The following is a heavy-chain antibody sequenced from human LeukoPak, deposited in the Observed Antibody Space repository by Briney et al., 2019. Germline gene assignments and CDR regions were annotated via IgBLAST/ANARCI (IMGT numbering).Heavy chain of an antibody. Sequence: GRSLRLSCAASGFTFSSYAMHWVRQAPGKGLEWVAVISYDGTSKYYADSVKGRFTISRDNSKNTVYLQMDSLRAEDTAIYYCAKGGLSLFGHWGQGTLVTVSS. CDR2: ISYDGTSK. CDR3: AKGGLSLFGH. D-gene: IGHD3-10*01. J-gene: IGHJ4*02. CDR1: GFTFSSYA. V-gene: IGHV3-30-3*01.